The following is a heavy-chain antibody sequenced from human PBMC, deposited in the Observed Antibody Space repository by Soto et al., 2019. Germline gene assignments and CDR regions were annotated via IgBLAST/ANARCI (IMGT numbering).Heavy chain of an antibody. CDR1: GVTFSSYS. V-gene: IGHV3-48*01. Sequence: GGSLRLSCAASGVTFSSYSMNWVRQAPGKGLEWVSYISSSSSTIYYADSVKGRFTISRDNAKNSLYLQMNSLRAEDTAVYYCARDDYSKPNAFDIWGQGTMVTVSS. CDR2: ISSSSSTI. CDR3: ARDDYSKPNAFDI. D-gene: IGHD4-17*01. J-gene: IGHJ3*02.